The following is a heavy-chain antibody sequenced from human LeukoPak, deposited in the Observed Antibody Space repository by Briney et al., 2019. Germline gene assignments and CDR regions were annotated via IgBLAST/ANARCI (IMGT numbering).Heavy chain of an antibody. V-gene: IGHV4-59*01. CDR3: ARDGIVGATKSDYYYGMDV. D-gene: IGHD1-26*01. J-gene: IGHJ6*02. Sequence: PSETLSLTCTVSGGSISSYYWSWIRQPPGKGLEWIGYIYYSGSTNYNPSLKSRVTISVDTSKNQFSLKLSSVTAADTAVYYWARDGIVGATKSDYYYGMDVWGQGTTVTVSS. CDR2: IYYSGST. CDR1: GGSISSYY.